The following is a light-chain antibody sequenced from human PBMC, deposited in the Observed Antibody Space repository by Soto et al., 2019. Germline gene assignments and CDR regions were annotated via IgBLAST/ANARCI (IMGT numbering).Light chain of an antibody. CDR2: DVS. Sequence: QSALTQPRSVSGSPGQSVTISCTGTSSDVGGYNYVSWYQQHPGKAPKLMIYDVSKRPSGVPDRFSGSKSGNTASLTISGLQAEDEADYYCCSYAGSYTLYVFGNRTKVTVL. CDR1: SSDVGGYNY. V-gene: IGLV2-11*01. CDR3: CSYAGSYTLYV. J-gene: IGLJ1*01.